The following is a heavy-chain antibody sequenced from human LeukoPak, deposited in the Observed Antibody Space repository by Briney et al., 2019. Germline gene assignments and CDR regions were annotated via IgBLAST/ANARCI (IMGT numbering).Heavy chain of an antibody. CDR3: ARHLPTGTYGAYFDN. D-gene: IGHD1-14*01. Sequence: PGGSLRLSCAGSGFIFSNYEMNWVRQAPEKGLEWVSCISSTGSDIYYADSVKGRFTITRDNAENSLYLQMNSLRAEDTAVYYCARHLPTGTYGAYFDNWGQGTLVTVSS. J-gene: IGHJ4*02. CDR1: GFIFSNYE. V-gene: IGHV3-48*03. CDR2: ISSTGSDI.